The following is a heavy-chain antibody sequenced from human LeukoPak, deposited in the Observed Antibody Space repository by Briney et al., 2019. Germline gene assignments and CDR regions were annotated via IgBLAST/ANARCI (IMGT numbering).Heavy chain of an antibody. CDR1: GFTFSSYG. J-gene: IGHJ6*02. Sequence: GGSLRLSCAASGFTFSSYGMHWVRQAPGKGLEWVAFIRYDGSNKYYADSVKGRFTISRDNSKNTLYLQMNSLRAEDTAVYYCARDNDYDYVWGSYRRMDVWGQGTTVTVSS. D-gene: IGHD3-16*02. CDR2: IRYDGSNK. V-gene: IGHV3-30*02. CDR3: ARDNDYDYVWGSYRRMDV.